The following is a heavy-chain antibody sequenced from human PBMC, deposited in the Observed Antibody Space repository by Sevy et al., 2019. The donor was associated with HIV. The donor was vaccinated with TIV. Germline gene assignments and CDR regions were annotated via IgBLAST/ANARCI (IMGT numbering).Heavy chain of an antibody. CDR2: IRSKPYGGAT. CDR1: GFTFGDYG. D-gene: IGHD2-2*01. CDR3: SRVPPPRLCSSASCYEGDYYYYGMDV. J-gene: IGHJ6*02. Sequence: SLRLSCTTSGFTFGDYGMSWFRQAPGKGLEWIGFIRSKPYGGATEYAASVKGRFTISRDDSKSIASLQMGSLKTEDTAVYYCSRVPPPRLCSSASCYEGDYYYYGMDVWGQGTTVTVSS. V-gene: IGHV3-49*03.